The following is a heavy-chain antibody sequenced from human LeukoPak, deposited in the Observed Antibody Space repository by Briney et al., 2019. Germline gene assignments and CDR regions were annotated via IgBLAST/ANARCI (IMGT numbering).Heavy chain of an antibody. CDR2: ITSSSNYI. Sequence: GGSLRLSCEAAGLTFSSHSMNWVRQAPGKGLEWVSSITSSSNYIHYADSVKGRFILSRDNAKNSLYLQVNSLRVEDTAIYYCARDRGSGTRHDAFDLWGQGTMVTVSS. D-gene: IGHD3-10*01. V-gene: IGHV3-21*01. CDR1: GLTFSSHS. J-gene: IGHJ3*01. CDR3: ARDRGSGTRHDAFDL.